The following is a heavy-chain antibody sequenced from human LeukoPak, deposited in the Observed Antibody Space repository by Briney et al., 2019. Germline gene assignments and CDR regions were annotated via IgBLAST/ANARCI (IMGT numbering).Heavy chain of an antibody. J-gene: IGHJ4*02. V-gene: IGHV1-69*04. CDR1: GGTFSSYA. D-gene: IGHD5-18*01. Sequence: SVKVSCKASGGTFSSYAISWVRQAPGQGLEWMGRIIPILGIANYAQKFQGRVTIIADKSTSTAYMELSSLRSEDTAVYYCARLSAGGYSYGEPYYFDYWGQGTLVTVSS. CDR2: IIPILGIA. CDR3: ARLSAGGYSYGEPYYFDY.